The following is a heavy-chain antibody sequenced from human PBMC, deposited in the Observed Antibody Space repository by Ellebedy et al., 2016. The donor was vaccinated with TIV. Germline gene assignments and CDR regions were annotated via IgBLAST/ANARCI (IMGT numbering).Heavy chain of an antibody. CDR2: ISSSSTI. Sequence: GESLKISCAASGFTFSSYSMNWVRQAPGKGLEWVSYISSSSTIYYADSVKGRFTISRDNAKNSLYLQMNSLRAEDTAVYYCVGFGVFNLWGQGAPVTVSS. D-gene: IGHD3-3*01. V-gene: IGHV3-48*01. CDR3: VGFGVFNL. CDR1: GFTFSSYS. J-gene: IGHJ5*02.